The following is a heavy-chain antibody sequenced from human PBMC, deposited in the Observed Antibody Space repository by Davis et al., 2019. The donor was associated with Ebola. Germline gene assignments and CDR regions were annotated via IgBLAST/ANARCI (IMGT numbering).Heavy chain of an antibody. V-gene: IGHV4-59*08. CDR3: ARQSVKAYYYGMDV. Sequence: MPSETLSLTCTVSGGSISSYYWSWIRQPPGKGLEWIGYIYYSGSTNYNPSLKSRVTISVDTSKNQFSLKLSSVTAADTAVYYCARQSVKAYYYGMDVWGQGTTVTVSS. CDR2: IYYSGST. J-gene: IGHJ6*02. CDR1: GGSISSYY. D-gene: IGHD4-17*01.